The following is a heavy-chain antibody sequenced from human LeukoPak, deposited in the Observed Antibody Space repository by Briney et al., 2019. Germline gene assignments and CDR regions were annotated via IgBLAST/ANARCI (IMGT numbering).Heavy chain of an antibody. V-gene: IGHV1-69*05. CDR3: ARESDSSGYSNWFDP. D-gene: IGHD3-22*01. J-gene: IGHJ5*02. CDR2: IIPIFGTA. Sequence: GASVKVSCKASGDTFTSYAISWVRQAPGQGLEWMGGIIPIFGTANYAQKFQGRVTITTDESTSTAYMELSSLRSEDTAVYYCARESDSSGYSNWFDPWGQGTLVTVSS. CDR1: GDTFTSYA.